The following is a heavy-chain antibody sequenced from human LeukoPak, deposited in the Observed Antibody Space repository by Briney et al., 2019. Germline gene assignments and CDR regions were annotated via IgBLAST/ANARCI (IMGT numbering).Heavy chain of an antibody. J-gene: IGHJ4*02. CDR3: TSRVVVPAAISDY. CDR2: VYSGGTT. CDR1: GFTVSSKH. D-gene: IGHD2-2*01. Sequence: GGSLRLSCAASGFTVSSKHMTWVRQTPGKGLEWVSVVYSGGTTYYADSVKGRFAISKDNSNNTLYLQMNSLRAEDTAVYYCTSRVVVPAAISDYWGQGTLVTVSS. V-gene: IGHV3-53*01.